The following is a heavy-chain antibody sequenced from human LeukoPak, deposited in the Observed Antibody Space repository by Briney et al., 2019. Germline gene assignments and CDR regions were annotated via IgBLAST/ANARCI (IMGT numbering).Heavy chain of an antibody. J-gene: IGHJ4*02. Sequence: DSVTVSCKLSGYTFTNYATHWVRQAPGQRREWMGWINPGNDNTKYSQKFQDRVTFTRDTSATTAFMELSSLRSEDTAVYYCAGDPYRARPTYGDYFDYWGQGTLVTVSS. CDR2: INPGNDNT. CDR1: GYTFTNYA. CDR3: AGDPYRARPTYGDYFDY. V-gene: IGHV1-3*01. D-gene: IGHD4/OR15-4a*01.